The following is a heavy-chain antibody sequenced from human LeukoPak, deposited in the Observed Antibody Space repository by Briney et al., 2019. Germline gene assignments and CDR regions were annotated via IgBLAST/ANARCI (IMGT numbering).Heavy chain of an antibody. Sequence: GASVKVSCKALGYTFTDHYFHWLRQAPGQGLEWMGWIHPGRGDTNYAQKFQGRVSLTRDTSISTAYMELSRLRSDDTAVYYCARGGHSSGWYFLHYWGQGTLVTVSS. CDR2: IHPGRGDT. CDR3: ARGGHSSGWYFLHY. D-gene: IGHD6-19*01. V-gene: IGHV1-2*02. J-gene: IGHJ4*02. CDR1: GYTFTDHY.